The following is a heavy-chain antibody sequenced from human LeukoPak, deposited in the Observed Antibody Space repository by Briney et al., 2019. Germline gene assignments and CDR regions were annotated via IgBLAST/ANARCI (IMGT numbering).Heavy chain of an antibody. J-gene: IGHJ6*03. V-gene: IGHV3-30-3*01. CDR1: GFTFSTYA. Sequence: GGSLRLSCAASGFTFSTYAMHWVLQAPGKGLEWVAVISDDGSKNYYADSVKGRFTISRENSKNTLYLQMNSLRAEDTAVYYCARTSYTNYLGMDVWGKGTPVTVSS. D-gene: IGHD4-11*01. CDR3: ARTSYTNYLGMDV. CDR2: ISDDGSKN.